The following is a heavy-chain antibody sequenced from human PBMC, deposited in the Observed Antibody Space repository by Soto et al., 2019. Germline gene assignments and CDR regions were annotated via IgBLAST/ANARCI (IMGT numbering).Heavy chain of an antibody. V-gene: IGHV5-51*01. CDR3: AGGGVRGVITLIRDYYGMAA. CDR1: GYSFTSYW. J-gene: IGHJ6*02. D-gene: IGHD3-10*01. Sequence: PGESLKISCKGSGYSFTSYWIGWVRQMPGKGLEWMGIIYPGDSDTRYSPSFQGQVTISADKSISTAYLQWSSLKASDTAMYYCAGGGVRGVITLIRDYYGMAAWVQGTTVTVSS. CDR2: IYPGDSDT.